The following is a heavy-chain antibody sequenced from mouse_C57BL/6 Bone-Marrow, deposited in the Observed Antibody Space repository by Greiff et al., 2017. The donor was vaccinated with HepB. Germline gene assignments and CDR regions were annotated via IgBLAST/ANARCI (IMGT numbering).Heavy chain of an antibody. V-gene: IGHV1-50*01. J-gene: IGHJ2*01. Sequence: VQLQHPGAELVKPGASVKLSCKASGYTFTSYWMQWVKQRPGQGLEWIGEIDPSDSYTNYNQKFKGKATLTVDTSSSTAYMQLSSLTSEDSAVEYCARAREDYDGYYFDYWGQGTTLTGSS. CDR2: IDPSDSYT. D-gene: IGHD2-4*01. CDR1: GYTFTSYW. CDR3: ARAREDYDGYYFDY.